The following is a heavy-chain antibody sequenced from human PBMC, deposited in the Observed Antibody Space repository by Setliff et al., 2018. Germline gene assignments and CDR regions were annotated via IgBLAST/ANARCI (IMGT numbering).Heavy chain of an antibody. V-gene: IGHV4-59*11. Sequence: SETLSLTCSVSGGSITSHYWSWIRQSPGKGLEWIGYIDYSGTTNYNPSLKSRVTISSDTSKRQFSLRLTSVTAADTAMYYCARQYYNFWSGPNWFDPWGQGTLVTVS. D-gene: IGHD3-3*01. J-gene: IGHJ5*02. CDR1: GGSITSHY. CDR2: IDYSGTT. CDR3: ARQYYNFWSGPNWFDP.